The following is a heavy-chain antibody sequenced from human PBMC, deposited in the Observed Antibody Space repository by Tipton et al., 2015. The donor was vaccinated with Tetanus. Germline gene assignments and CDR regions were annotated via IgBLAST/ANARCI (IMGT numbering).Heavy chain of an antibody. CDR1: GFTFSTYS. CDR2: IGVSCSPI. J-gene: IGHJ2*01. Sequence: SLRLSCAASGFTFSTYSMNWVRQAPGKGLEWVSSIGVSCSPIYYADSVKGRFTISRDSSESTLYLQMNSLRPEDTAVYFCAKDYSSSSWTWSRRYFDLWGRGTLVAVSS. V-gene: IGHV3-48*01. D-gene: IGHD6-6*01. CDR3: AKDYSSSSWTWSRRYFDL.